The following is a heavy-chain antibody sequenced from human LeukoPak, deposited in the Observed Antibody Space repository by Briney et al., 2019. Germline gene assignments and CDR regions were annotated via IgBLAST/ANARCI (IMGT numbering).Heavy chain of an antibody. Sequence: ASVKVSFKASGYHFTGYHVHWVRQAPGQGLEWMGRISTDSGDADIAQKFQGRVTMTRDTSISTAYMELSRLTSDDSAVYYCAGLGSTVKGRIDPWGQGTPVTVSS. CDR1: GYHFTGYH. CDR2: ISTDSGDA. D-gene: IGHD5/OR15-5a*01. J-gene: IGHJ5*02. CDR3: AGLGSTVKGRIDP. V-gene: IGHV1-2*02.